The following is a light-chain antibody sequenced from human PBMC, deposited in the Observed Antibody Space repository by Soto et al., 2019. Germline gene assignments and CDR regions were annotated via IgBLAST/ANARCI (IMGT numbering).Light chain of an antibody. V-gene: IGKV1-33*01. CDR1: QDISNY. J-gene: IGKJ2*01. CDR2: DAS. CDR3: QQYDLYT. Sequence: DIQMTQSPSSLSASVGDRVTITCQASQDISNYLNWYQQKPGKAPKLLIYDASNLETGVPSRFSGSGSGTDFTFNIIRLKPESIATYYCQQYDLYTFGQGTKLEIK.